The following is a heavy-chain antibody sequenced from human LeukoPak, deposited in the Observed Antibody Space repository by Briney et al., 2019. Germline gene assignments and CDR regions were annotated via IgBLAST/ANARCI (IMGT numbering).Heavy chain of an antibody. J-gene: IGHJ4*02. CDR2: ISAYNGNT. CDR3: ARRWVYYDGSGYYYANGY. D-gene: IGHD3-22*01. V-gene: IGHV1-18*01. CDR1: GYTFTSYG. Sequence: ASVKVSWKASGYTFTSYGISWVRQAPGQGLEWMGWISAYNGNTNYAQKLQGRVTMTTDTSTSTAYMELRSLRSDDTAVYYCARRWVYYDGSGYYYANGYWGQGTLVTVSS.